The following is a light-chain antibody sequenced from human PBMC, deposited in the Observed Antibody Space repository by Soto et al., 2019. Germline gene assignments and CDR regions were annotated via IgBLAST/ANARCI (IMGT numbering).Light chain of an antibody. J-gene: IGKJ1*01. CDR3: QQYHSSPWT. Sequence: IVLTQSPVSLSFAPGERATLSWRSSQNVSSSALVWYQQKPGQAPRLFIYGASSRATGIPDRFSGSGSGTDFTLTISRLEPEDFAVYYCQQYHSSPWTFGQGTKVDI. CDR2: GAS. CDR1: QNVSSSA. V-gene: IGKV3-20*01.